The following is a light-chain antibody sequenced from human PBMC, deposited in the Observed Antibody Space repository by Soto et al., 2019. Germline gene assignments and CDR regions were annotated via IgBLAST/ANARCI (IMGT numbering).Light chain of an antibody. V-gene: IGKV3-20*01. Sequence: EIVLTQSPGTVSLSPGERATLSCRASQSVSSRNLAWYRQKPGQAPSLLIFGASDRATGIPDQFSGSGSGTDYTPTISRLEPEDCAAYYCLRYGDSPPAYTFGPGTKLEMK. CDR3: LRYGDSPPAYT. CDR2: GAS. CDR1: QSVSSRN. J-gene: IGKJ2*01.